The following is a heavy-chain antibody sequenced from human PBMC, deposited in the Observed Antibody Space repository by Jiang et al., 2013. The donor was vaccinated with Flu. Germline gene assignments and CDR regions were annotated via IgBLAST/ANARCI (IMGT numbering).Heavy chain of an antibody. CDR2: IYWNDNK. CDR3: AQKEGRCSSTSCYDQDH. D-gene: IGHD2-2*01. CDR1: GFSLRISEVG. V-gene: IGHV2-5*01. Sequence: QTLTLTCAFSGFSLRISEVGVGWIRQPPGKAPDWLALIYWNDNKYFRPSLENRLTITKDTSKNQVVLTVTSMDPMDTATYFCAQKEGRCSSTSCYDQDHWGQGTLVTVSS. J-gene: IGHJ4*02.